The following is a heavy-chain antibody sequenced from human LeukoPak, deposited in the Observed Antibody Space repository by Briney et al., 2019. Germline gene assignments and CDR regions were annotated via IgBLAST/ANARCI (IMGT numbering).Heavy chain of an antibody. CDR2: IYSGGST. CDR1: GFTVSSNY. CDR3: ARAGSNYYDSSGYYPTY. D-gene: IGHD3-22*01. J-gene: IGHJ4*02. V-gene: IGHV3-66*01. Sequence: GGSLRLSCAASGFTVSSNYMSWVRQAPGKGLEWVSVIYSGGSTYYADSVKGRFTISRDNAKNSLYLQMNSLRAEDTAVYYCARAGSNYYDSSGYYPTYWGRGTLVTVSS.